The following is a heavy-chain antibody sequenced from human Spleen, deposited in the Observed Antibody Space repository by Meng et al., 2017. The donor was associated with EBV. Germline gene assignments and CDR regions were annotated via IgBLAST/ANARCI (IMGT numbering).Heavy chain of an antibody. J-gene: IGHJ4*02. V-gene: IGHV4-4*02. D-gene: IGHD3-22*01. CDR1: GGSISSSTW. CDR3: ARRGVDYYDSSAWG. Sequence: VQLGEAGPGLVTPSGTLSPAWAASGGSISSSTWWTWVRQPPGKGLEWIGEIYHGGDTNYNPSLKSRVTISVDKSKNQFSLKVRSVTAADTAVYYCARRGVDYYDSSAWGWGQGALVTVSS. CDR2: IYHGGDT.